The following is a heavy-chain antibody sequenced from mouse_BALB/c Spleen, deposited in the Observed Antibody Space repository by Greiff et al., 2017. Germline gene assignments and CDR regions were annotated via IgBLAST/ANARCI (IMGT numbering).Heavy chain of an antibody. CDR2: SRNKANDYTT. V-gene: IGHV7-1*02. D-gene: IGHD2-4*01. J-gene: IGHJ2*01. CDR1: GFTFSDFY. Sequence: EVKVVESGGGLVQPGGSLRLSCATSGFTFSDFYMEWVRQPPGKRLEWSAASRNKANDYTTEYSASVKGRFIVSRDTSQSILYLQMNALRAEDTAIYYCARDAYDYDYFDYWGQGTTLTVSS. CDR3: ARDAYDYDYFDY.